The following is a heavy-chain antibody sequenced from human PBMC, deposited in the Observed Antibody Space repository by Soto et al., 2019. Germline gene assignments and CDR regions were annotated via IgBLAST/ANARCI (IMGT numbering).Heavy chain of an antibody. Sequence: QITLNESGPTQVKPRQTLTLTCTFSGFSLTTSGVGVGWISQSPGHAPEWLALIYWDADKRSSPSLKSRLTITKDTSKNQVVLTIADVDPADTATYYCAHRVLLTVFGLVTTTAIYFDFWGQGTPVAVSS. V-gene: IGHV2-5*02. D-gene: IGHD3-3*01. J-gene: IGHJ4*02. CDR3: AHRVLLTVFGLVTTTAIYFDF. CDR1: GFSLTTSGVG. CDR2: IYWDADK.